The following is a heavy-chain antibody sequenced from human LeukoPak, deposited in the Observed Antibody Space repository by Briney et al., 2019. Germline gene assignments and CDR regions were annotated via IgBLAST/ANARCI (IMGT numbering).Heavy chain of an antibody. J-gene: IGHJ4*02. CDR2: IYTSGST. Sequence: TLSLTCTVSGGSISSGSYYWSWIRQPAGQGLEWIGRIYTSGSTNYNPSLKSRVTISVDTSKNQFSLKLSSVTAADTAVYYCAGATHSTKADYWGQGTLVTVSS. D-gene: IGHD5-24*01. CDR1: GGSISSGSYY. V-gene: IGHV4-61*02. CDR3: AGATHSTKADY.